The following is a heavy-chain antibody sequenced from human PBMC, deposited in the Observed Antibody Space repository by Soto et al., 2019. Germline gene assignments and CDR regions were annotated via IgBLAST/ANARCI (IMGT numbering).Heavy chain of an antibody. V-gene: IGHV3-7*01. CDR1: RFTFSTYW. J-gene: IGHJ6*02. CDR3: AGGNALDV. CDR2: IHQDGNEK. Sequence: QPGGALRLSCAASRFTFSTYWMTWVRLTPGKGLEWVANIHQDGNEKYYMDSVKGRFTISRDNAKNSLYLQMTSLRAEDTAVYYCAGGNALDVWGQGTTVTVSS.